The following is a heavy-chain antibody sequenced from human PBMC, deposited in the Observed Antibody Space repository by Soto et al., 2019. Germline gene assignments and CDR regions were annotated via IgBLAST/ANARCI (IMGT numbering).Heavy chain of an antibody. V-gene: IGHV3-21*01. Sequence: EVQLVESGGGLVKPGGSLRLSCAASGFTFSSYSMNWVRQAPGKGLEWVSSISSSSSYIYYADSVKGRFTISRDNAKNSQYLQMNSLRAEDTAVYYCARGVRGGAFDIWGQSTMVTVSS. CDR1: GFTFSSYS. J-gene: IGHJ3*02. CDR2: ISSSSSYI. D-gene: IGHD3-10*01. CDR3: ARGVRGGAFDI.